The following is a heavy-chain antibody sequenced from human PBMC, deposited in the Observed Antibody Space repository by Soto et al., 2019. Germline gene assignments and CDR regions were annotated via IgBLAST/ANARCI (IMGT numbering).Heavy chain of an antibody. Sequence: SGPTLVNPTQTLTLTCTFSGFSLSTSGMCVSWIRQPPGKALEWLALIDWDDDKYYSTSLKTRLTISKDTSKNQVVLTMTNMDPVDTATYYCAWILSSSWPERYYYYGMDVWGQGTTVTVSS. CDR2: IDWDDDK. J-gene: IGHJ6*02. V-gene: IGHV2-70*01. CDR3: AWILSSSWPERYYYYGMDV. CDR1: GFSLSTSGMC. D-gene: IGHD6-13*01.